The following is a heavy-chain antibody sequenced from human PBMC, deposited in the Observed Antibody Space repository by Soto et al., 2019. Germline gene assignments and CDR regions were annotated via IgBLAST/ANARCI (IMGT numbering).Heavy chain of an antibody. CDR1: GDSVSNNGAT. J-gene: IGHJ4*02. V-gene: IGHV6-1*01. CDR2: AYYRSRWIY. D-gene: IGHD6-19*01. Sequence: SQTISLTCAICGDSVSNNGATWNWIRQSPSRGLEWLGRAYYRSRWIYDYAMSVKSRISINPDTSKNQVSLQLNSVTPAATAVYYCARDPPAFLSAFDYWGWGTLVTVSS. CDR3: ARDPPAFLSAFDY.